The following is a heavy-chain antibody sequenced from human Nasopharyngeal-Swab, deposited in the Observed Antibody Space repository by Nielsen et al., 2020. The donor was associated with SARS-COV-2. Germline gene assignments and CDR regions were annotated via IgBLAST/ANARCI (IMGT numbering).Heavy chain of an antibody. V-gene: IGHV3-64*01. J-gene: IGHJ4*02. D-gene: IGHD6-19*01. CDR1: GFTFSSYA. CDR3: ARVAVVFDY. Sequence: GGSLRLSCAASGFTFSSYAMHWVRQAPGKGLEYVSAISSNGGSTYYANSVKGRFTISRDNAKNSLYLQMNSLRAEDTAVYYCARVAVVFDYWGQGTLVTVSS. CDR2: ISSNGGST.